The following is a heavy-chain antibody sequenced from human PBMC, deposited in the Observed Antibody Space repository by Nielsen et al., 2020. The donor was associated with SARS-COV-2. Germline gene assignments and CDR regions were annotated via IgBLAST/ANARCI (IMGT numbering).Heavy chain of an antibody. CDR2: INHSGST. V-gene: IGHV4-34*09. J-gene: IGHJ4*02. Sequence: SETLSLTCAVYGGSFSGYYWSWIRQPPGKGLEWIGEINHSGSTNYNPSLKSRVTISVDTSKNQFSLKLSSVTAADTAVYYCARGWAAAALDYWGQGTLVTVSS. CDR3: ARGWAAAALDY. D-gene: IGHD6-13*01. CDR1: GGSFSGYY.